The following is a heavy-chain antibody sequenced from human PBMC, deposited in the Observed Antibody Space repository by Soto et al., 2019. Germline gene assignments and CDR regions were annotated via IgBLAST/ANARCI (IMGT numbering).Heavy chain of an antibody. Sequence: ASVKVSCKASGYTFTGHYIHWVRQAPGQGPEWMGEIGPESGATRYAQKFQGRVTMTRDTSITTVYMELKNLSPDDTAVYYCGRGRSGQIVVFYWGQGTPVTVSS. D-gene: IGHD1-26*01. CDR3: GRGRSGQIVVFY. CDR2: IGPESGAT. CDR1: GYTFTGHY. J-gene: IGHJ4*02. V-gene: IGHV1-2*02.